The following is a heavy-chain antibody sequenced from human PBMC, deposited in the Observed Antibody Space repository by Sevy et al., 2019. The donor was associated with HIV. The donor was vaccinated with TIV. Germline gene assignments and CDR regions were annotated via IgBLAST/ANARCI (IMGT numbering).Heavy chain of an antibody. Sequence: GGSLRLSCAISGFTVNDKYIIWVRQAPGKGLEWVSVIFSSGSTYYADSAKGRFTISRDNSKNTVDLQMNSVMAEDTAVYYYVSLFVSYRSCWSYFDYWGQGTLVTVSS. D-gene: IGHD6-19*01. CDR3: VSLFVSYRSCWSYFDY. J-gene: IGHJ4*02. CDR1: GFTVNDKY. CDR2: IFSSGST. V-gene: IGHV3-66*02.